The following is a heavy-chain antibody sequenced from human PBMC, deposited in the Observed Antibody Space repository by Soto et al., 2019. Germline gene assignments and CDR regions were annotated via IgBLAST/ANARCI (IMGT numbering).Heavy chain of an antibody. CDR1: GVSINYHY. CDR3: ARVAKAYSSRSQLDF. J-gene: IGHJ4*02. D-gene: IGHD6-13*01. V-gene: IGHV4-59*11. CDR2: IYHSGST. Sequence: PSETLSLTCSVSGVSINYHYWTWIRQPPGKGLEWIGYIYHSGSTKYNPALESRVTISVDKSKNHFSLKMSSVTAADTAVYYCARVAKAYSSRSQLDFWGQGALVTVSS.